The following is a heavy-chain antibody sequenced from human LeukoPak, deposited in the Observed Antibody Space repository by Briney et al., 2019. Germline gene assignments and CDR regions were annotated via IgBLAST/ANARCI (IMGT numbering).Heavy chain of an antibody. J-gene: IGHJ4*02. CDR2: IRSETHGGTT. CDR3: TQTGGPFDY. D-gene: IGHD3-16*01. Sequence: GGSLRLSCVASGFSFSSAWMNWVRQAPGKGLEWVGRIRSETHGGTTDYAVPVKGRFTIPRDDSKNTLYLQMNSLKTEDTAVYYCTQTGGPFDYWGQGTLVTVSS. CDR1: GFSFSSAW. V-gene: IGHV3-15*07.